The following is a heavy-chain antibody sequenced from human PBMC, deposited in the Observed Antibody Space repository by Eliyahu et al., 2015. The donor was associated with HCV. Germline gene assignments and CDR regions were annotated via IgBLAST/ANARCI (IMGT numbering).Heavy chain of an antibody. CDR2: FDPEDGET. CDR3: AKGGGTWIQLWFGAY. V-gene: IGHV1-24*01. D-gene: IGHD5-18*01. J-gene: IGHJ4*02. Sequence: SVKVSCKVSGYTLTELSMHWVRQAPGKGLEWMGGFDPEDGETIYAQKFQGRVTMTEDTSTDTAYMELSSLRSEDTAVYYCAKGGGTWIQLWFGAYWGQGTLVTVSS. CDR1: GYTLTELS.